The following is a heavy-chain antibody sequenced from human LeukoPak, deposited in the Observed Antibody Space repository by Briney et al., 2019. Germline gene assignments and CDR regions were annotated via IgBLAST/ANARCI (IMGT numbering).Heavy chain of an antibody. V-gene: IGHV3-23*01. CDR2: ISGSGSST. J-gene: IGHJ4*02. CDR3: GEEVGGTYPPFDY. D-gene: IGHD1-26*01. CDR1: RCIFSSYV. Sequence: GGSLRLSCVATRCIFSSYVMSWVRQAPGKGLEWVSSISGSGSSTYYAESVKGRFTISRDNSKNTLFLQMNSLIAEDTAVYYCGEEVGGTYPPFDYWGQGTLVTVSS.